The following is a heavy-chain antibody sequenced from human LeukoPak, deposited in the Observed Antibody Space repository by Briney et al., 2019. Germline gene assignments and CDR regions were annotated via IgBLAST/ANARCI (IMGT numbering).Heavy chain of an antibody. V-gene: IGHV3-48*03. J-gene: IGHJ3*02. CDR3: PRGSPGIAAANDAFDI. CDR1: GFTFSRYE. Sequence: PGGSLRLSCAASGFTFSRYEMSWVRQAPGKGLEWVSCISSSGDTIYFADSVKGRSTIYKNKAKNSLYLQMNSLRAEDTALYDCPRGSPGIAAANDAFDIWGQGTMVTVSS. CDR2: ISSSGDTI. D-gene: IGHD6-13*01.